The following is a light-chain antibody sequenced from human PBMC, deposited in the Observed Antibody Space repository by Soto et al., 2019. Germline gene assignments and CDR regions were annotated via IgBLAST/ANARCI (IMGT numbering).Light chain of an antibody. CDR1: SSDVGAYNY. Sequence: QSALTQPASVSGSPGQSITISCAGTSSDVGAYNYVSWYQHHPGTAPKLMIYDVNNRPSGDSNRFSGSKSGNTASLTISGLQDEDEADYYCSSWTSGATYVFGSGTKLTVL. CDR3: SSWTSGATYV. J-gene: IGLJ1*01. V-gene: IGLV2-14*03. CDR2: DVN.